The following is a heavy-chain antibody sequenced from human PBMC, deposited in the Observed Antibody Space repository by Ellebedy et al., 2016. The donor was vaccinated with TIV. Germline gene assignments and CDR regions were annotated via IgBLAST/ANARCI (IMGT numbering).Heavy chain of an antibody. D-gene: IGHD4-17*01. V-gene: IGHV1-18*01. Sequence: ASVKVSXXASGYTFTNYGISWVRQAPGQGLELIGWISGYNGNTNYAQKLQGRVTMTTDTSTSTAYMELRSLRSDDTAVYYCARFPGPLRSNYYYYMDVWGKGTTVTVSS. CDR3: ARFPGPLRSNYYYYMDV. CDR1: GYTFTNYG. CDR2: ISGYNGNT. J-gene: IGHJ6*03.